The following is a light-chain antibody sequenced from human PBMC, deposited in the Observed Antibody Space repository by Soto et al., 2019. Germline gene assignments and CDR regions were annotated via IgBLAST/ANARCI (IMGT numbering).Light chain of an antibody. J-gene: IGKJ5*01. V-gene: IGKV3D-7*01. Sequence: IVMTQSPATLSLSPGERATLSCRASQSVSSSYLAWYHQKPGQAPRLLINGASTRATGIPARFSGSGSGTDFTLTISSLQSEDFAIYYCQQYKNWPAITFGQGTRLEIK. CDR1: QSVSSSY. CDR3: QQYKNWPAIT. CDR2: GAS.